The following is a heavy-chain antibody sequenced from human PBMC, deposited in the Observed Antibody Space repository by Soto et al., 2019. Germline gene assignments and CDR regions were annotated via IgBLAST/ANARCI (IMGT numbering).Heavy chain of an antibody. CDR1: GFTFSSYA. V-gene: IGHV3-23*01. CDR2: ISGSGDST. J-gene: IGHJ4*02. D-gene: IGHD5-18*01. CDR3: AKDKIQRDPYFFEY. Sequence: GGSLRLSCSASGFTFSSYAMNWVRQAPGKGLEWVSSISGSGDSTYYADSVKGRFTISRDNSKNTLYLQMHSLRVEDTAVYYCAKDKIQRDPYFFEYWGRGTLVTVSS.